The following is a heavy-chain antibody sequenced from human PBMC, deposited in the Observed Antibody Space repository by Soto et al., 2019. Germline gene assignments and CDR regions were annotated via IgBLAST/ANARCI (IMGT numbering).Heavy chain of an antibody. CDR2: ISYDGSDK. V-gene: IGHV3-30-3*01. J-gene: IGHJ4*02. Sequence: QVQLVESGGGVVQPGRSLRLSCAASGFTFSSYAMHWVRQAPGKGLEWVAVISYDGSDKYYADSVKGRFTISRDNSKNTLYLQMNSLRAEDTAVYYCARVDWTGYFDYWDQGTLVTVSS. CDR1: GFTFSSYA. D-gene: IGHD1-1*01. CDR3: ARVDWTGYFDY.